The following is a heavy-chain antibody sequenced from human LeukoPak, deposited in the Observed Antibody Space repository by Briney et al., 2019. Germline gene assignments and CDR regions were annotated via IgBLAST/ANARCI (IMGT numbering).Heavy chain of an antibody. J-gene: IGHJ4*02. V-gene: IGHV4-59*01. CDR1: GGSISSFF. D-gene: IGHD1-1*01. Sequence: PSETLSLTCTVSGGSISSFFWSWIRQPLGKGLEWIGSMHYSGDSKYNPSLKSRVSLSIDTSKQQFSLRLSSVTAADTAVYYCARDLELERNRWNYFESWGQGTLVTVSS. CDR2: MHYSGDS. CDR3: ARDLELERNRWNYFES.